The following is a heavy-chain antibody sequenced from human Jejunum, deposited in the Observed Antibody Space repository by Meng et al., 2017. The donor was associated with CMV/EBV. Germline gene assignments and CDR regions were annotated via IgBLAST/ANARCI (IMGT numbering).Heavy chain of an antibody. D-gene: IGHD2-21*02. J-gene: IGHJ4*02. CDR3: AKDRMRPRVTALFDA. CDR1: FDIYA. Sequence: FDIYAMSWVRQAPGEGLGWVAGISGGSGTTWYADSVEGRFTVSRNNSKNMVYLQMSSLRAEDTAVYYCAKDRMRPRVTALFDAWGQGTPVTVSS. V-gene: IGHV3-23*01. CDR2: ISGGSGTT.